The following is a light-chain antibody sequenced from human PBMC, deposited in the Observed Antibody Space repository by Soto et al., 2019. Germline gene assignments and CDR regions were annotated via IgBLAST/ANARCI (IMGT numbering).Light chain of an antibody. CDR3: QSFYSSLSGWV. J-gene: IGLJ3*02. CDR1: SSNIGAGYD. V-gene: IGLV1-40*01. Sequence: QSVLTQPPSVSGAPGQRVTISCTGSSSNIGAGYDVHWYQQLPGTAPKLLIYSNNNRPSGVPDRFSGSKSGTSASLAITGLQAEDEADYYCQSFYSSLSGWVFGGGTKVTVL. CDR2: SNN.